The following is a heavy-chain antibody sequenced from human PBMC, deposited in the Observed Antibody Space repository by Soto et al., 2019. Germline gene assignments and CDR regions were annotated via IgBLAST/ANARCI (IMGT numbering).Heavy chain of an antibody. Sequence: EVQLVESGGGLIQPGGSLRLSCAASGFTISSNYMSWVRQAPGKGLEWVSVIYSGGSTYYADSVKGRFTISRDNSKNTLYLQMNSLRAEDTAVYYCARDLRTLYGMDVWGQGTTVTVSS. CDR1: GFTISSNY. V-gene: IGHV3-53*01. CDR2: IYSGGST. CDR3: ARDLRTLYGMDV. J-gene: IGHJ6*02.